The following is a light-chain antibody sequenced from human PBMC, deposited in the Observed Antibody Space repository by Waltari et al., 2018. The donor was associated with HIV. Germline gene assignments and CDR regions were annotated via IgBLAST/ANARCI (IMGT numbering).Light chain of an antibody. V-gene: IGKV1-33*01. J-gene: IGKJ4*01. CDR3: QQYDTLPLT. CDR1: QDISNY. CDR2: DVS. Sequence: DIQMTQSPSSLSSSVGDRVTITCQASQDISNYLNWYQQKPGKAPKLLIYDVSNLERGVPSRFSGSGSGTDFTLTITSLQPEDFATYYCQQYDTLPLTFGGGTKVEI.